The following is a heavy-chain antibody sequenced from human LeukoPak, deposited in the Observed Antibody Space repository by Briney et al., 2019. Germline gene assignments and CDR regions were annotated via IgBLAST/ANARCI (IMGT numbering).Heavy chain of an antibody. Sequence: SETLSLTCAVYGGSFSGYYWSWIRQPPGKGLEWIGEINHSGSTNYNPSLKSRVTISVDTSKHQFSPKLSSVTAADTAVYYCARLSLLWFGNNWFDPWGQGTLVTVSS. CDR3: ARLSLLWFGNNWFDP. CDR1: GGSFSGYY. V-gene: IGHV4-34*01. D-gene: IGHD3-10*01. CDR2: INHSGST. J-gene: IGHJ5*02.